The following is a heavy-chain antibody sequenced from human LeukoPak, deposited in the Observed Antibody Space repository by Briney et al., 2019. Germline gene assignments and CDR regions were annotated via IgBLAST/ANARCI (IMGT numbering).Heavy chain of an antibody. J-gene: IGHJ3*02. V-gene: IGHV4-39*01. CDR2: IYYSGST. D-gene: IGHD3-3*01. Sequence: SETLSLTCTVSGGSISSSSYYWGWIRQPPGKGLEWIGSIYYSGSTYYNPSLKSRVTISVDTSKNQFSLKLSSVTAADTSVYYCARPLGVTIFGAVTYKDAFDIWAQGTMVTVSS. CDR1: GGSISSSSYY. CDR3: ARPLGVTIFGAVTYKDAFDI.